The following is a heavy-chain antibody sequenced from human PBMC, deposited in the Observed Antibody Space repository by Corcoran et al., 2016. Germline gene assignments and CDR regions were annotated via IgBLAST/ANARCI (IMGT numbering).Heavy chain of an antibody. CDR2: INHSGST. Sequence: QVQLQQWGAGLLKPSETLSLTCAVYGGSFSGYYWSWIRQPPGKGLEWIGEINHSGSTNYNPSLKSRVTISVDTSKNQFSLKLSSVTAADTAVYYCARCCSVGFPAATTIAAAGTGQGYFDYWGQGTLVTVSS. CDR3: ARCCSVGFPAATTIAAAGTGQGYFDY. V-gene: IGHV4-34*01. CDR1: GGSFSGYY. J-gene: IGHJ4*02. D-gene: IGHD6-13*01.